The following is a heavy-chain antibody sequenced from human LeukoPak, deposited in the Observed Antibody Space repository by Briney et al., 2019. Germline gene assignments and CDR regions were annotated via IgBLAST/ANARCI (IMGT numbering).Heavy chain of an antibody. J-gene: IGHJ4*02. V-gene: IGHV3-23*01. CDR2: ISSTGKT. CDR1: GFAPVTYA. CDR3: AREEHIGVATAIALYY. D-gene: IGHD2-21*02. Sequence: GGSLRLSCASSGFAPVTYAMSCVRQAPGKGLEWVSTISSTGKTYYADSVQGRFTISRNHSMNTMYLQMDSLRAEDTPVYYCAREEHIGVATAIALYYWGRGTLVTVSS.